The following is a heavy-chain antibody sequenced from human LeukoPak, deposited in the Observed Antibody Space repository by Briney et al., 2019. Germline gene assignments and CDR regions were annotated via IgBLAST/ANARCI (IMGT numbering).Heavy chain of an antibody. CDR3: ARGERITMIARAYHGNFDI. D-gene: IGHD3-22*01. V-gene: IGHV4-59*01. CDR1: GGSISSYY. J-gene: IGHJ3*02. CDR2: IYYSGST. Sequence: PSETLSLTCTVSGGSISSYYWSWIRQPPGKGLEWIGYIYYSGSTNYNPSLKSRVTISVDTSKNQFSLKLSSVTAADTAVYYCARGERITMIARAYHGNFDIWGQGTMVTVSS.